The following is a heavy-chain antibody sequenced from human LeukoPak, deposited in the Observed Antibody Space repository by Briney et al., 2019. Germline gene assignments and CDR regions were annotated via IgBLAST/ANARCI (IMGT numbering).Heavy chain of an antibody. V-gene: IGHV4-4*02. CDR1: GGSITITNY. J-gene: IGHJ4*02. D-gene: IGHD4-23*01. CDR3: ARNAGNSDVDY. CDR2: VNLQGST. Sequence: PSETLSLTCGVSGGSITITNYWTWVRQPPGKGLEWIGEVNLQGSTNYNPSLMGRVTISVDKSDNQFSLKLNSMTAADTAVYYCARNAGNSDVDYWGQGTLVTVSS.